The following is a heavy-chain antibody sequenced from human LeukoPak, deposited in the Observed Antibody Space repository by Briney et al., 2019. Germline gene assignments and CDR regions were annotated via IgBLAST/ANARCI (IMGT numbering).Heavy chain of an antibody. CDR2: ISARGDST. V-gene: IGHV3-23*01. D-gene: IGHD3-16*01. J-gene: IGHJ6*04. CDR1: GFTFSSYE. CDR3: ANEVLRGIWDV. Sequence: QAGGSLRLSCAASGFTFSSYEMNWVRQVPGKGLEWVSTISARGDSTYYADSVKGRFTISRDTSKTTFYLQMNSLRVEDTGVYYCANEVLRGIWDVWGKGTTVTVSS.